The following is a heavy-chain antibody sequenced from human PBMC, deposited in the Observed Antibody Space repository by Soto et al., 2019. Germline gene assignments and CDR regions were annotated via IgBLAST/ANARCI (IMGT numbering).Heavy chain of an antibody. D-gene: IGHD3-16*02. CDR3: ARDRAGDYIWGSYRPDAFDI. Sequence: ASVKGSCKASGYTFTGYYMHWLRQAPGQGLEWMGWINPNSGGTNYAQKFQGWVTMTRDTSISTAYMELSRLRSDDTAVYYCARDRAGDYIWGSYRPDAFDIWGQGTMVTVSS. CDR2: INPNSGGT. CDR1: GYTFTGYY. J-gene: IGHJ3*02. V-gene: IGHV1-2*04.